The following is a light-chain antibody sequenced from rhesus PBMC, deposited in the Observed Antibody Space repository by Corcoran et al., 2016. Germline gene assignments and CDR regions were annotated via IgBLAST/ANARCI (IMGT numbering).Light chain of an antibody. Sequence: DIQMTQSPSSLSASVGDTVTITCRASQSISSWLAWYQQKPGKAPNLLSYKASTLQSGVPSRFSGRGSGTDCTLTISSLQSADFATYYCQQYSSSPWTFGQGTKVEIK. CDR1: QSISSW. CDR3: QQYSSSPWT. J-gene: IGKJ1*01. V-gene: IGKV1-22*01. CDR2: KAS.